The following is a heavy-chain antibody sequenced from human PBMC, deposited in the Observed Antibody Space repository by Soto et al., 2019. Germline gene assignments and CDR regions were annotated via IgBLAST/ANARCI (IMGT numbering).Heavy chain of an antibody. CDR3: ARDSGAKLSSS. CDR1: GGTFSSYR. V-gene: IGHV1-69*13. D-gene: IGHD6-13*01. Sequence: SVKVSCKASGGTFSSYRINWVRQAPGQGLEWVGGIVPIYRTADYAQKFQGRVTITADESARTAYLEVRSLKSQDTAVYYCARDSGAKLSSSWGQGT. J-gene: IGHJ4*02. CDR2: IVPIYRTA.